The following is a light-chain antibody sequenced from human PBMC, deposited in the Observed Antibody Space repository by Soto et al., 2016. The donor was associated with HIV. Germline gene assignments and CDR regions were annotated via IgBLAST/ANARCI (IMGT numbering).Light chain of an antibody. CDR2: DDS. Sequence: SYELTQPPSVSVAPGKTARITCGGNNIGSKSVHWYQQKPGQAPVLVVYDDSDRPSGIPERFSGFNPGDTATLTISGVEAGDEAEYYCQVWDTSSDHVIFGGGTKLTVL. CDR3: QVWDTSSDHVI. J-gene: IGLJ2*01. V-gene: IGLV3-21*03. CDR1: NIGSKS.